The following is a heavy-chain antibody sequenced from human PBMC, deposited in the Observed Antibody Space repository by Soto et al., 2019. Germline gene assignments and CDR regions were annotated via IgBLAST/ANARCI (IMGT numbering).Heavy chain of an antibody. CDR2: VGYIGNT. J-gene: IGHJ5*02. CDR1: GFSISSYNYY. V-gene: IGHV4-39*01. CDR3: AKNWIAGYDIP. Sequence: SETLSLTCTVSGFSISSYNYYWCCIRQPPGKGLDLIGSVGYIGNTYYNTSLKSRVTISVDTSKNQVSLKLRSVTAADTAVFYCAKNWIAGYDIPWGQGTLVTVSS. D-gene: IGHD3-22*01.